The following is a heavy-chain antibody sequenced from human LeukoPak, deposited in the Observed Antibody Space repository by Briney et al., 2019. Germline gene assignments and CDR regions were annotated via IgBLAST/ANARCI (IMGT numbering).Heavy chain of an antibody. CDR3: ARDLDQYSGRFGGFGHDF. D-gene: IGHD1-26*01. J-gene: IGHJ4*02. CDR1: GYTFTSYG. Sequence: ASVKVSCKASGYTFTSYGISWVRQAPGQGLEWMGWISAYNGNTNYAQKLQGRVTMTTDTSTSTAYMELRSLRSDDTAVYYCARDLDQYSGRFGGFGHDFWGQGTLVTVSS. V-gene: IGHV1-18*01. CDR2: ISAYNGNT.